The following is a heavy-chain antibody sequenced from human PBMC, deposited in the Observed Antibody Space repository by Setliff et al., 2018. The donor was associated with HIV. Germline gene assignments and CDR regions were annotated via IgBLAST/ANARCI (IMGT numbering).Heavy chain of an antibody. V-gene: IGHV3-21*06. Sequence: LRLSCAPSGFTFSSYSMNWVRQAPGKGLEWVSAISGSGGSTYYADSVKGRFTISRDNAKNTLYLQMNSLRAEDAAVYYCARPSSLISAAIMDVWGQGTTVTVSS. D-gene: IGHD2-2*01. CDR3: ARPSSLISAAIMDV. CDR1: GFTFSSYS. CDR2: ISGSGGST. J-gene: IGHJ6*02.